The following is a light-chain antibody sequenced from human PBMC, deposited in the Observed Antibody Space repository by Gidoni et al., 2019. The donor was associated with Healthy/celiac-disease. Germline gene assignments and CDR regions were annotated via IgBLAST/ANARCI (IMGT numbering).Light chain of an antibody. CDR1: SSDVGGYNY. V-gene: IGLV2-14*01. J-gene: IGLJ1*01. CDR2: AVS. CDR3: SSYTSSSTYV. Sequence: QSALTQPASVSGSPGQSITISCTGTSSDVGGYNYVSWYQQHPGKAPKPMIYAVSNRPSGVSNRFSGSKSGNTASLTISGLQAEDEADYYCSSYTSSSTYVFGTGTKVXV.